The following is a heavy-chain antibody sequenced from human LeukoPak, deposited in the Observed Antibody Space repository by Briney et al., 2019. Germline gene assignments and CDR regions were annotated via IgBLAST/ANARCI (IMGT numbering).Heavy chain of an antibody. J-gene: IGHJ3*02. V-gene: IGHV1-69*05. CDR1: GGTFSSYA. D-gene: IGHD3-10*01. CDR3: ATQAGSSTFDAFDI. CDR2: IIPIFGTA. Sequence: GASVKVSCKASGGTFSSYAISWVRQAPGQGLEWMGGIIPIFGTANYAQKFQGRVTITTDESTSTAYMELSSLRSEDTAVYYCATQAGSSTFDAFDIWGQGTMVTVSS.